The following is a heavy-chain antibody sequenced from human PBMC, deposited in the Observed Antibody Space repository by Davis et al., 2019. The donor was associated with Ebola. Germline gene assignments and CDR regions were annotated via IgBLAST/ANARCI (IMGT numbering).Heavy chain of an antibody. CDR2: IRYDGSNK. CDR3: AKDQALTGYYPDALHI. D-gene: IGHD3-9*01. Sequence: GESLKISCAASGFTFSSYGMHWVRQAPGKGLEWVAFIRYDGSNKYYPDSVKGRFTISRDNSKNTLYLQMDSLRTEDTAVYYCAKDQALTGYYPDALHIWGQGTMVTVSS. V-gene: IGHV3-30*02. CDR1: GFTFSSYG. J-gene: IGHJ3*02.